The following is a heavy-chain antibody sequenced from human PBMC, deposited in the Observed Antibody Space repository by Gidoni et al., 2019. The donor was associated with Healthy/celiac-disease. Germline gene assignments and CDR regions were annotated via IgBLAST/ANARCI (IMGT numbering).Heavy chain of an antibody. J-gene: IGHJ4*02. V-gene: IGHV4-4*02. CDR1: GDYISSSNW. CDR3: ARRTPRYYFDY. CDR2: ISHSGST. Sequence: VQLQESGPGLLKPSWTLSLTCALAGDYISSSNWCSWVRQPPGKGLEWIGEISHSGSTNYNPSLKSRVTISVDKSKNQFSLKLSSVTAADTAVYYCARRTPRYYFDYWGQGTLVTVSS.